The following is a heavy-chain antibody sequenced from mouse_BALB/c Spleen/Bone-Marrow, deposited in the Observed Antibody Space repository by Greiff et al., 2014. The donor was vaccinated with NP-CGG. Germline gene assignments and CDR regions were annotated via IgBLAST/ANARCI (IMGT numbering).Heavy chain of an antibody. CDR1: GYTFTDYY. V-gene: IGHV1-84*02. CDR3: ARSRGVYAMDY. CDR2: IYPGSGNT. Sequence: QVQLQQPGPELVKPGASVKISCKASGYTFTDYYINWMKQKPGQGLEWIGWIYPGSGNTKYNEKFKGKATLTVDTSSSTAYMQLSSLTSEDTAVYFCARSRGVYAMDYWGQGTSVTVSS. J-gene: IGHJ4*01.